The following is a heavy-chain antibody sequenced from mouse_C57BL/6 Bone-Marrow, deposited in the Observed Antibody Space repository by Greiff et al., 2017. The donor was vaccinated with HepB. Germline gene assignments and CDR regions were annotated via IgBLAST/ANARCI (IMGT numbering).Heavy chain of an antibody. CDR1: GFTFSTSG. J-gene: IGHJ2*01. D-gene: IGHD2-14*01. CDR3: ARDRFDYYFDY. CDR2: INTGGTYT. Sequence: EVKLMESGGDLVKPGGSLKLSCVASGFTFSTSGMSWVRQTPDKRLEWVATINTGGTYTYYPDSVKGRITISKDNAKNTLFLQMSSLKSEDSAIYFCARDRFDYYFDYWGQGTTLTVTS. V-gene: IGHV5-6*01.